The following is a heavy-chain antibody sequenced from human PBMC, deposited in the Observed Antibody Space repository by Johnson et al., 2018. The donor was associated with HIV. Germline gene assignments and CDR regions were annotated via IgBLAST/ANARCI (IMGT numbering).Heavy chain of an antibody. J-gene: IGHJ3*02. Sequence: VQLVESGGGLVKPGGSLRLSCAASGFIFSSYWMHWVRQAPGKGLVWVSRINSDGSSTTYADSVKGRFTISRDNAKNILFLQMNSLRAEDTAVYYCTRLPSGYSRDAFDIWGQGTMVTVSS. V-gene: IGHV3-74*02. CDR3: TRLPSGYSRDAFDI. CDR1: GFIFSSYW. D-gene: IGHD5-18*01. CDR2: INSDGSST.